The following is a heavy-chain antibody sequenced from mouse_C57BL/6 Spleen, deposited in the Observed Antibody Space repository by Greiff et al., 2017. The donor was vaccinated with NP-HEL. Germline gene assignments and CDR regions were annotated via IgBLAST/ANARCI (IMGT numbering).Heavy chain of an antibody. V-gene: IGHV1-59*01. CDR2: IDPSDSYT. Sequence: QVQLQQPGAELVRPGTSVKLSCKASGYTFTSYWMHWVKQRPGQGLEWIGVIDPSDSYTNYNQKFKGKATLTVDPSSSTAHMQLSSLTSEDSAVYYSAREGRYPFGYWGQGTTLTVSS. J-gene: IGHJ2*01. CDR1: GYTFTSYW. CDR3: AREGRYPFGY. D-gene: IGHD1-1*01.